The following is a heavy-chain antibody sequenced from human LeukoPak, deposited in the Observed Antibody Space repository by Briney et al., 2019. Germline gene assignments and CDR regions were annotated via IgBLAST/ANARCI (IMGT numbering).Heavy chain of an antibody. J-gene: IGHJ4*02. CDR1: GGTFSSYT. Sequence: SVKVSCKASGGTFSSYTISWVRQAPRQGLEWMGRIIPILGIANYAQKFQGRVTITADKSTSTAYMELSSLRSEDTAVYYCASEQGYCSSTSCYSSSFIDYWGQGTLVTVSS. CDR2: IIPILGIA. V-gene: IGHV1-69*02. D-gene: IGHD2-2*01. CDR3: ASEQGYCSSTSCYSSSFIDY.